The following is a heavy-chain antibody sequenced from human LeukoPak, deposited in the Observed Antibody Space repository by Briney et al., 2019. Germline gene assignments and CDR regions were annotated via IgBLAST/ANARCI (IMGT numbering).Heavy chain of an antibody. CDR3: ARVREAGTLVVTVGGRGTFDI. CDR1: GFTIKSYV. D-gene: IGHD2-21*02. Sequence: GGSLRLSCAASGFTIKSYVMHWVRHAPGKGLEWVAVISYDGSNKYYAESVKGRFTSSRDNSKNTLYLQMNSLRAEDTAVYYCARVREAGTLVVTVGGRGTFDIWGQGTMVTVSS. J-gene: IGHJ3*02. CDR2: ISYDGSNK. V-gene: IGHV3-30-3*01.